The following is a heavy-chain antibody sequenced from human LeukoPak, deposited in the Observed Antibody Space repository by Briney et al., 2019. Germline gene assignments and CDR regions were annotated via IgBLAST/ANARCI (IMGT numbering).Heavy chain of an antibody. J-gene: IGHJ4*02. CDR2: INGDGGTT. CDR1: GFTFEDYA. D-gene: IGHD1-26*01. Sequence: PGGSLRLSCAASGFTFEDYAMHWVRQAPGKGLEWVSLINGDGGTTYYGDSVKGRFTISRDNSKNSLYLQLNSLRSEDTALYYCAQDYWGSYLHWGQGTLVTVSS. CDR3: AQDYWGSYLH. V-gene: IGHV3-43*02.